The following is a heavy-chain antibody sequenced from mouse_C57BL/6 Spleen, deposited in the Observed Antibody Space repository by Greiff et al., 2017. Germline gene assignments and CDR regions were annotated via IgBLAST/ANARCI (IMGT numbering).Heavy chain of an antibody. Sequence: QVQLQQSGAELVKPGASVKISCKASGYAFSSYWMNWVKQRPGKGLEWIGQIYPGDGDTNYNGKFKGKATLTADKSSSTAYMQLSSLTSEDSAVYCCARPFYYYGSSLAWFAYWGQGTLVTVSA. J-gene: IGHJ3*01. CDR1: GYAFSSYW. CDR3: ARPFYYYGSSLAWFAY. V-gene: IGHV1-80*01. D-gene: IGHD1-1*01. CDR2: IYPGDGDT.